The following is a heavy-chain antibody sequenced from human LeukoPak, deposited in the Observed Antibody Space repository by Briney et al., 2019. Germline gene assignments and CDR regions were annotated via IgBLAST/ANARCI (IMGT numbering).Heavy chain of an antibody. CDR3: ARDNSVGDIAWWFDP. Sequence: ASVKVSCKASGYSFTSHYMHCVRQAPGQGLEWLGLINPSGSSTLYAQKFQGRVTMTRDMSTTTDYMELSSLRSEDTAVYYCARDNSVGDIAWWFDPWGQGTLVTVSS. J-gene: IGHJ5*02. V-gene: IGHV1-46*01. CDR2: INPSGSST. D-gene: IGHD3-16*02. CDR1: GYSFTSHY.